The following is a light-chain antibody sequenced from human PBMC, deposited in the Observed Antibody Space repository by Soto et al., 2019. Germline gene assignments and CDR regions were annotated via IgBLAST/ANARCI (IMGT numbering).Light chain of an antibody. J-gene: IGLJ1*01. CDR3: SSYTGSSILDV. CDR1: SSDVGGYNY. Sequence: QSALTQPPSASGSPGQSVTISCTGTSSDVGGYNYVSWYQHHPGKAPKLMIYEVSKRPSGVPDRFSGSKSGNTASLTVSGLQAEDEADYYCSSYTGSSILDVFGTGTKLTVL. V-gene: IGLV2-8*01. CDR2: EVS.